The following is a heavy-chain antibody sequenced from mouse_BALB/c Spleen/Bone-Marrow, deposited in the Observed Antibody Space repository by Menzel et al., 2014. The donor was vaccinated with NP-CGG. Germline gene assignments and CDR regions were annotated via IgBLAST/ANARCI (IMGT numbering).Heavy chain of an antibody. CDR3: ARNFYGSSYFDY. D-gene: IGHD1-1*01. J-gene: IGHJ2*01. Sequence: QVQLQQSGPELVRPGVSVKLSCKGSGYTFTAYAMHWVKQSHAKSLEWIGLIRTYFGNTHYNQNFKGKATMTVDKSSSTAYMELARLTSEDSAIYYCARNFYGSSYFDYWGQGTTLTVSS. CDR1: GYTFTAYA. V-gene: IGHV1-67*01. CDR2: IRTYFGNT.